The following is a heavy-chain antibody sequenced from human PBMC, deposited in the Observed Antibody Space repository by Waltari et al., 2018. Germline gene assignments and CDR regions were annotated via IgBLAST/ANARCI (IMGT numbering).Heavy chain of an antibody. CDR2: IYTSGST. D-gene: IGHD3-10*01. CDR3: ARESYYGSGRLYYFDY. V-gene: IGHV4-61*09. Sequence: QVQLQESGPGLVKPSQTLSLTCTVSGGSISSGSYYWSWIRQPAGKGLEWIGYIYTSGSTNYNPSLKRRVTISVDTSKNQFSLKLSSVTAADTAVYYCARESYYGSGRLYYFDYWGQGTLVTVSS. J-gene: IGHJ4*02. CDR1: GGSISSGSYY.